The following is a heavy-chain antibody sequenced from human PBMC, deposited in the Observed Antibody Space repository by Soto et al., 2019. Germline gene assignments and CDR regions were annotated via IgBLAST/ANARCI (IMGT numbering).Heavy chain of an antibody. J-gene: IGHJ6*02. CDR3: ARQYQLLYYYYGMDA. CDR2: INPNSGGT. CDR1: GYTFTGYY. V-gene: IGHV1-2*02. D-gene: IGHD2-2*02. Sequence: ASVKISCKASGYTFTGYYMHWVRQAPGQGLEWMGWINPNSGGTNYAQKFQGRVTMTRDTSISTAYMELSRLRSDDTAVYYCARQYQLLYYYYGMDAWGQGTTVTVSS.